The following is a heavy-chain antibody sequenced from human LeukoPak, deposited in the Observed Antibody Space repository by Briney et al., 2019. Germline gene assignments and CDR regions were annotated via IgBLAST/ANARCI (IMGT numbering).Heavy chain of an antibody. CDR3: AKDWVPFIPTNPHIDY. D-gene: IGHD5-24*01. Sequence: SGGSLRLSCAASGFTFSSYAMSWVRQAPGKGLEWVSAISGSGDSTYYADSVKGRFTISRDNSKNTLYLQMNSLRAEDTAVYYCAKDWVPFIPTNPHIDYWGQGTLVTVSS. V-gene: IGHV3-23*01. CDR1: GFTFSSYA. J-gene: IGHJ4*02. CDR2: ISGSGDST.